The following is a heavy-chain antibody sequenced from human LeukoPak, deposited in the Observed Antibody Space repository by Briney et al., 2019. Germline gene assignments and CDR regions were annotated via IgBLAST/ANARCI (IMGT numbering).Heavy chain of an antibody. V-gene: IGHV3-30*03. J-gene: IGHJ4*02. CDR2: IASDGGAK. D-gene: IGHD6-19*01. CDR3: AREATWGQWYFDH. Sequence: GTSLRLSCVASGFSFSNHVMHWVRQVPGKGLEWVSVIASDGGAKFYADSVKGRFTLSRDNPKNMFFLQMNLLTVEDTAIYYCAREATWGQWYFDHWGQGTPVAVSS. CDR1: GFSFSNHV.